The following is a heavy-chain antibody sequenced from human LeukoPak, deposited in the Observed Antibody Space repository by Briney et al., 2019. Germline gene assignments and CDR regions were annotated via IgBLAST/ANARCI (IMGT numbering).Heavy chain of an antibody. D-gene: IGHD6-13*01. CDR3: ARVRYSSSWYYFDY. CDR2: ISSSGSTI. V-gene: IGHV3-11*01. Sequence: GGSLRLSCAASGFTFSDYYMSWIRHAPGKGLEWVSYISSSGSTIYYADSVKGRFTISRDNAKNSLYLQMNSLRAEDTAVYYCARVRYSSSWYYFDYWGQGTLVTVSS. J-gene: IGHJ4*02. CDR1: GFTFSDYY.